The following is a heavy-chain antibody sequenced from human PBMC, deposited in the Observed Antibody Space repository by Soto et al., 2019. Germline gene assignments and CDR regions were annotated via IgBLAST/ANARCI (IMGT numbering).Heavy chain of an antibody. CDR3: AHRLSGFNWNGGYFDY. Sequence: QITLKESGPTRVKPTQTLTLTCTFSGFSLTSRPMGVGWIRQPPGKALEWLVFIYWDDDKRYSPSLKNRLTITKDTSGNQVVLTMTNMDPLDTATYYCAHRLSGFNWNGGYFDYWGQGALATVSS. CDR2: IYWDDDK. D-gene: IGHD1-1*01. CDR1: GFSLTSRPMG. V-gene: IGHV2-5*02. J-gene: IGHJ4*02.